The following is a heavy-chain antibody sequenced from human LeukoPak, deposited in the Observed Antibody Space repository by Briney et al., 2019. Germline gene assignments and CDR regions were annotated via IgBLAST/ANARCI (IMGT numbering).Heavy chain of an antibody. CDR3: ARVQGSSSWSKPFDY. CDR1: GFTVSSNY. CDR2: IYSGGST. Sequence: TGGSLRLSCAASGFTVSSNYMSWVRQAPGKGLEWVSVIYSGGSTYYADSVKGRFTISRDNSKNTLYLQMNSLRAEDTAVYYCARVQGSSSWSKPFDYWGQGTLVTVSS. J-gene: IGHJ4*02. V-gene: IGHV3-66*01. D-gene: IGHD6-13*01.